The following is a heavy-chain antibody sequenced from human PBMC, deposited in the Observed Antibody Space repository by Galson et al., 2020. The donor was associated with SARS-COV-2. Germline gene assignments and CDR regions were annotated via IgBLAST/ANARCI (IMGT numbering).Heavy chain of an antibody. J-gene: IGHJ3*02. CDR3: AHSHRGVLGTKDAFDI. Sequence: SGPTLVKPTQTLTLTCTFSGFSLSTYGVGVAWIRQPPGKALEWLALLYWDDDKRYSPSLKSRLTITKDTSGDQVVLTMTNMDPVDTATYYCAHSHRGVLGTKDAFDIWGQGTMVTVSS. CDR2: LYWDDDK. D-gene: IGHD3-10*01. CDR1: GFSLSTYGVG. V-gene: IGHV2-5*02.